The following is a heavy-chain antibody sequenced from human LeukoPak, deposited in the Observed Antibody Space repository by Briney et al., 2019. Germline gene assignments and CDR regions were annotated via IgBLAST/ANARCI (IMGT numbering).Heavy chain of an antibody. D-gene: IGHD3-22*01. CDR3: ARAFKTAYYYDSSGYFGF. CDR2: IKQDGSEK. CDR1: GSTFSIYA. Sequence: GGSLRLSCADSGSTFSIYAMSWVRQAPGKGLEWVANIKQDGSEKYYVDSVKGRFTISRDNAKNSLYLQMNSLRAEDTAVYYCARAFKTAYYYDSSGYFGFWGQGTLVTVSS. J-gene: IGHJ4*02. V-gene: IGHV3-7*01.